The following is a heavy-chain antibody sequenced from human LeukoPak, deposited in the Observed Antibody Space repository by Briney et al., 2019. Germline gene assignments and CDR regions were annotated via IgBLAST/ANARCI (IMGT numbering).Heavy chain of an antibody. D-gene: IGHD3-10*01. J-gene: IGHJ4*02. CDR1: GFTFSSYA. CDR2: ISGSGGST. Sequence: GGSLRLSCAASGFTFSSYAMSWVRQAPGKELEWVSAISGSGGSTYYADSVKGRFTISRDNSKNTLYLQMNSLRAEDTAVYYCAKPAHYYGSGSYGYWGQGTLVTVSS. CDR3: AKPAHYYGSGSYGY. V-gene: IGHV3-23*01.